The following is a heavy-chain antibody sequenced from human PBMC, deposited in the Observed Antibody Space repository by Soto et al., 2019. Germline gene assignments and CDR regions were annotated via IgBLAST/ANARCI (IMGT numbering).Heavy chain of an antibody. D-gene: IGHD2-21*01. CDR3: VRSGTARLLRHSWFDT. CDR1: GFTFNTYD. J-gene: IGHJ5*02. V-gene: IGHV3-21*01. CDR2: ITTSSAYI. Sequence: GGSLRLSCAASGFTFNTYDMDWVRQAPGKGLEWVSSITTSSAYIYYADSLKGRITISRDNAKNSLFLQMNSLRAEDTAVYYCVRSGTARLLRHSWFDTWGQGTLVTVSS.